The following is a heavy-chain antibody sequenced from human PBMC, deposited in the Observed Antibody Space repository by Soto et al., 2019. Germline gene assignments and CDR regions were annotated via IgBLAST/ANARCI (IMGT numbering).Heavy chain of an antibody. CDR2: ISSGGTTI. CDR3: AGDPYYYGSAF. CDR1: GFRFSDHY. J-gene: IGHJ4*02. Sequence: VQLVESGGGLVEPGGSLRLSCAASGFRFSDHYMTWIRQAPGKGLEWVSKISSGGTTIYYADSVKGRFTVSRDNAKNSLYLQMNSLRTEDTAVYYCAGDPYYYGSAFWGQGTLVTVSS. D-gene: IGHD3-10*01. V-gene: IGHV3-11*01.